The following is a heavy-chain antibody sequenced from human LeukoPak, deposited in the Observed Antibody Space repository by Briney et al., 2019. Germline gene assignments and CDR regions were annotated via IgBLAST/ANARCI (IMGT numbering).Heavy chain of an antibody. CDR1: GGSISSATNY. J-gene: IGHJ3*02. CDR2: IYSSGST. Sequence: PSQTLSLTCTVSGGSISSATNYWSWIRQPAGKGLEWIGRIYSSGSTNNNPSLKSPVTMSVDRSKNQISLKLTSISAADTAVYYCARLSSDWLSRPAAFDIWGQGTLVTVSS. CDR3: ARLSSDWLSRPAAFDI. V-gene: IGHV4-61*02. D-gene: IGHD3-9*01.